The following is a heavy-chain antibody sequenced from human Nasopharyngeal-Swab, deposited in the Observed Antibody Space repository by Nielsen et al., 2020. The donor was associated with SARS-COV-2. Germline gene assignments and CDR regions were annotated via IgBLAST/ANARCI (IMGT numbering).Heavy chain of an antibody. D-gene: IGHD2-2*01. Sequence: WARHAPGQGCVWMGCISAYNGNTNYAQKLQGRVTMTTDTSTSTAYMELRSLRSDDTAVYYCAREVFEVPAATYYYYYYYMDVWGKGTTVTVSS. V-gene: IGHV1-18*01. J-gene: IGHJ6*03. CDR3: AREVFEVPAATYYYYYYYMDV. CDR2: ISAYNGNT.